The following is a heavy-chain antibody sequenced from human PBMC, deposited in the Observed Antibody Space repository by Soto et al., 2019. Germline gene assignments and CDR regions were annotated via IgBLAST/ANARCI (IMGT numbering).Heavy chain of an antibody. D-gene: IGHD4-17*01. V-gene: IGHV4-59*01. Sequence: SQTLSLPCTVSGSSMSSYYWSWIRQSPGKGLEWIGYVYYSGSTNYNPSLKSRVTISVDTSKNQFSLKLSSVTAADTAVYYCAREHDDYGDYGGVDVWGKGTTVTVSS. CDR1: GSSMSSYY. CDR3: AREHDDYGDYGGVDV. J-gene: IGHJ6*04. CDR2: VYYSGST.